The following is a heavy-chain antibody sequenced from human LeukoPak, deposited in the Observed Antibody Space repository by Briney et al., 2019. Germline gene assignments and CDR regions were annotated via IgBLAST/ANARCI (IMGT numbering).Heavy chain of an antibody. D-gene: IGHD6-13*01. CDR1: GESFSGYY. V-gene: IGHV4-34*01. Sequence: PSETLSLTCAVYGESFSGYYWTWIRQPPGRGLEWIAEINHTGVANYNPSLKSRVTLSVDTSKNQFSLKVTSVTATDTAVYYCVRSSSAGFDYWGQGTLVTVSS. CDR3: VRSSSAGFDY. CDR2: INHTGVA. J-gene: IGHJ4*02.